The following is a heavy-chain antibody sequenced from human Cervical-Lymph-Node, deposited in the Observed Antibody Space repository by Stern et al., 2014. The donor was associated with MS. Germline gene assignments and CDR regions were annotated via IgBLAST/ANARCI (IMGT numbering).Heavy chain of an antibody. CDR2: IRSEIYGGTT. V-gene: IGHV3-49*03. Sequence: VQLVESGGGLVQPGRSLRLSCTTSGITFRKYGMNWFRQAPGKGLQWVGFIRSEIYGGTTEYAAFVKDRFIISRDDSKNITYLQMNSLKNEDTAVYYCTVGVWNLWGQGTLVTVSS. D-gene: IGHD1-26*01. J-gene: IGHJ5*02. CDR1: GITFRKYG. CDR3: TVGVWNL.